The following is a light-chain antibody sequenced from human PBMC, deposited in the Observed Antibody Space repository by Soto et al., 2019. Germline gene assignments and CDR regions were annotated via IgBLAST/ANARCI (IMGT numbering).Light chain of an antibody. CDR1: SSNIGSNT. V-gene: IGLV1-44*01. J-gene: IGLJ1*01. CDR3: AAWDDSLNGPG. CDR2: SNN. Sequence: QSVLTQPPSASGTPGQRVTISCSGSSSNIGSNTVNWYQQLPGTAPKLLIYSNNQRPSGVPDRFSGSKSGTSASLAISGLQSEDEADYYCAAWDDSLNGPGFGTGTKLPV.